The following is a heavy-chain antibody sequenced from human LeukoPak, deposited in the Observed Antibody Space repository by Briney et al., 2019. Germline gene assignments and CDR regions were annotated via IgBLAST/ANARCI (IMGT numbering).Heavy chain of an antibody. CDR1: GYTFTGYY. J-gene: IGHJ4*02. D-gene: IGHD3-3*01. CDR3: ARTFWSGYYM. Sequence: ASVKVSCKASGYTFTGYYMHWVRQAPGQGLAWMGRINPNNGGTNYPQKFQGRVTITRNTSISTASMEPRRMSSADTAVYLFARTFWSGYYMWGQGTLVTVSS. CDR2: INPNNGGT. V-gene: IGHV1-2*06.